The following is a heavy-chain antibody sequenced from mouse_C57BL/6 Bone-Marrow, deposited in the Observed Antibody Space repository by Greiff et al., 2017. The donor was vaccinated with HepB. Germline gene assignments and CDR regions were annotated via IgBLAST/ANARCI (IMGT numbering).Heavy chain of an antibody. V-gene: IGHV1-81*01. CDR3: ARRGLRRGGY. Sequence: VQLQQSGAELARPGASVKLSCKASGYTLTSYGISWVNQRTGQGLEWIGEIYPRSGNTYYNEKFKGKATLTADKSSSTAYMELRSLTSEDSAVYFCARRGLRRGGYWGQGTTLTVSS. CDR1: GYTLTSYG. D-gene: IGHD2-4*01. CDR2: IYPRSGNT. J-gene: IGHJ2*01.